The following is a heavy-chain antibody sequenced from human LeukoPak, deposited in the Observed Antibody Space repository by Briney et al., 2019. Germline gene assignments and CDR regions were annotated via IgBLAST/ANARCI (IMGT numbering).Heavy chain of an antibody. D-gene: IGHD6-13*01. CDR2: IYYSGST. CDR1: GGSISSSSYY. CDR3: AISIAAAGLYYFDY. V-gene: IGHV4-61*05. J-gene: IGHJ4*02. Sequence: SETLSLTCTVSGGSISSSSYYWGWLRQPPGTGLEWLGYIYYSGSTNYNPSLKSRVTISVDTSKNQFSLKLSSVTAADTAVYYCAISIAAAGLYYFDYWGQGTLVTVSS.